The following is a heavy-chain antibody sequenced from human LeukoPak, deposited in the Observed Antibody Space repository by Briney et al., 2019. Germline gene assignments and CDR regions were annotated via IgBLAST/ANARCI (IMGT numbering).Heavy chain of an antibody. D-gene: IGHD3-10*01. CDR1: GYSFTSYA. V-gene: IGHV7-4-1*02. Sequence: ASMKVSCKVSGYSFTSYAMNWVRQAPGQGLEWMGRINTNSGIPTYAQGFTGRFVFSLDTSITTAYLQVISLKAEDTAIYYCARGRSNYYGSGSSYDYWGQGTLVTVSS. J-gene: IGHJ4*02. CDR2: INTNSGIP. CDR3: ARGRSNYYGSGSSYDY.